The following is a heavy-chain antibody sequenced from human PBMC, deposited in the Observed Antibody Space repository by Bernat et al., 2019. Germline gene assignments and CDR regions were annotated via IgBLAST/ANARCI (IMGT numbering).Heavy chain of an antibody. CDR1: GYTFTSYY. D-gene: IGHD3-22*01. Sequence: QVQLVQSGAEVKKPGASVKVSCKASGYTFTSYYMHWVRQAPGQGLEWMGIINPSGGSTSYAQKFQGRVTMTGDTSTSTVYMELSSLRSEDTAVYYCARGGYYYDSSGYYYYFDYWGQGTLVTVSS. CDR3: ARGGYYYDSSGYYYYFDY. V-gene: IGHV1-46*01. J-gene: IGHJ4*02. CDR2: INPSGGST.